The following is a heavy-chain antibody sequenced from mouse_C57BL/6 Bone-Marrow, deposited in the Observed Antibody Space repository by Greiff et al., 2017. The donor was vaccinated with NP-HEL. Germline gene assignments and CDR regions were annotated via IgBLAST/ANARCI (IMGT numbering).Heavy chain of an antibody. CDR3: AREDGGYFDY. J-gene: IGHJ2*01. Sequence: VQLKESGPVLVKPGASVKMSCKASGYTFTDYYMNWVKQSHGKSLEWIGVINPYNGGTSYNQKFKGKATLTVDKSSSTAYMELNSLTSEDSAVYYCAREDGGYFDYWGQGTTLTVSS. CDR1: GYTFTDYY. CDR2: INPYNGGT. V-gene: IGHV1-19*01.